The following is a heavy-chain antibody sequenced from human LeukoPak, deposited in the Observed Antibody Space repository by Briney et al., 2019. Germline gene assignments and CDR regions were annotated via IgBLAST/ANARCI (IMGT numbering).Heavy chain of an antibody. V-gene: IGHV1-24*01. CDR3: ARVVQAQLLTWGAIDY. J-gene: IGHJ4*02. Sequence: ASVKVSCKVSGYTLTELSMHWVRQAPGKGLEWMGGFDPEDGETIYAQKFQGRVTMTEDTSTDTAYMELSSLRSEDTAVYYCARVVQAQLLTWGAIDYWGQGTLVTVSS. D-gene: IGHD2-2*01. CDR2: FDPEDGET. CDR1: GYTLTELS.